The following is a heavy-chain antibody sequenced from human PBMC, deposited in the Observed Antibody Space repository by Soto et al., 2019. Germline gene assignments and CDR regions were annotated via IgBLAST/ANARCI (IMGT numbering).Heavy chain of an antibody. CDR1: GGTFSSYT. CDR2: IIPILGIA. Sequence: QVQLVQSGAEVKKPGSSVKVSCKASGGTFSSYTISWVRQAPGQGLEWMGRIIPILGIANYAQKFQGRVTLHADKSTSTAYMELSSLRSEDAAVYYCATLAAAGIRHWGQGTLVTVSS. V-gene: IGHV1-69*02. CDR3: ATLAAAGIRH. J-gene: IGHJ1*01. D-gene: IGHD6-13*01.